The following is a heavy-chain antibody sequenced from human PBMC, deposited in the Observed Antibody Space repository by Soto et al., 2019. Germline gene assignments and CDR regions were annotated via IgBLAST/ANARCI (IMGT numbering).Heavy chain of an antibody. V-gene: IGHV4-31*03. D-gene: IGHD4-4*01. CDR2: IYYIGST. Sequence: QVQLQESGPGLVKPSQTLSLTCTVSGGSISSGGYYWSWIRQHPGKGLEWIGYIYYIGSTYYNPSLKSRVTISVDTSKNQFSLKLSSVTAADTAVYYCARDSLTTSNYYGMDVWGQGTTVTVSS. J-gene: IGHJ6*02. CDR3: ARDSLTTSNYYGMDV. CDR1: GGSISSGGYY.